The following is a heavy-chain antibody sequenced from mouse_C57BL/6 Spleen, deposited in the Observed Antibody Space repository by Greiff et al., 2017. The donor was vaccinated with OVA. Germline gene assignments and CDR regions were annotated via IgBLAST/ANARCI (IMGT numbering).Heavy chain of an antibody. CDR2: IDPNSGGT. J-gene: IGHJ1*03. D-gene: IGHD4-1*01. CDR3: ARANWDGYFDV. Sequence: VQLQQPGAELVKPGASVKLSCKASGYTFTSYWMHWVKQRPGRGLEWIGRIDPNSGGTKYNEKFKSKATLTVDKPSSTAYMQLNSLTSEDSAVYYCARANWDGYFDVWGTGTTVTVSS. CDR1: GYTFTSYW. V-gene: IGHV1-72*01.